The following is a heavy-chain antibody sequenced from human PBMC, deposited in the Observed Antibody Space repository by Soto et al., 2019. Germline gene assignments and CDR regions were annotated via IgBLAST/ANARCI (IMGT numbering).Heavy chain of an antibody. CDR3: AKGRESSGSYRPFDY. D-gene: IGHD3-22*01. V-gene: IGHV3-23*01. J-gene: IGHJ4*02. CDR2: ISAGAVAT. Sequence: GGSLRLSCAASGFTFSSYAMSWVRQAPGKGLKWVSAISAGAVATNYADSVKGRFTISRDNSKNTLYLQMNSLRAEDTAVYYCAKGRESSGSYRPFDYWGQGALVTVSS. CDR1: GFTFSSYA.